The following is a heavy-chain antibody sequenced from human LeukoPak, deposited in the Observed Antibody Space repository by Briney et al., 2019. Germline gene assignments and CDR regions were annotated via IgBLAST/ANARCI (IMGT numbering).Heavy chain of an antibody. D-gene: IGHD2-2*01. CDR1: GFTFSRYA. J-gene: IGHJ4*02. CDR3: ARNTFQPGLIDS. V-gene: IGHV3-21*05. Sequence: GGSLRLSCAASGFTFSRYAMNWVRQAPGKGLEWVSYINTDSSDIHYADSVKGRFTISRDNARNTLYLQLRSLRAEDSAVYCCARNTFQPGLIDSWGQGTLVTVSS. CDR2: INTDSSDI.